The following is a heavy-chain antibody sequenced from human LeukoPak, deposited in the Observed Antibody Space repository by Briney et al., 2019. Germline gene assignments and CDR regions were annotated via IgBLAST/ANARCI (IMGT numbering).Heavy chain of an antibody. Sequence: GASVKVSCKASGGTFSSYAISWVRQAPGQGLEWMGGIIPIFGTANYAQKFQGRVTITADESTSTAYMELSSLRSEDTAVYNCARFGYSYGYTFDYWGQGTLVTVSS. D-gene: IGHD5-18*01. CDR1: GGTFSSYA. J-gene: IGHJ4*02. CDR2: IIPIFGTA. V-gene: IGHV1-69*13. CDR3: ARFGYSYGYTFDY.